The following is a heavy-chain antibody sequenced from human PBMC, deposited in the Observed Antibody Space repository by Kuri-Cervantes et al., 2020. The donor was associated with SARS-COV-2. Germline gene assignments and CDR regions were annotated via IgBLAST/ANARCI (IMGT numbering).Heavy chain of an antibody. Sequence: GESLKISCAASGFTFSSYAMHWVRQAPGKGLEWVAVISYDGSNKYYADSVKGRFTISRDNSKNTLYLQMNSLRAEDTAVYYCAREVEDIVVVPAAISWFDPWGQGTLVTVSS. CDR3: AREVEDIVVVPAAISWFDP. CDR2: ISYDGSNK. V-gene: IGHV3-30*04. D-gene: IGHD2-2*01. CDR1: GFTFSSYA. J-gene: IGHJ5*02.